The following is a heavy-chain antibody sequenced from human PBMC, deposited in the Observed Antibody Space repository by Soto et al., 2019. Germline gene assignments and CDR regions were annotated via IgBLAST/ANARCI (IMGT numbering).Heavy chain of an antibody. CDR3: ASPNHIAVAGTGIEYYCDY. CDR2: IIPILGIA. CDR1: GGTFSSYT. Sequence: QVQLVQSGAEVKKPGSSVKVSCKASGGTFSSYTISWVRQAPGQGLEWMGRIIPILGIANYAQKFQGRVTNTADKSTSTAYMELRSLRSEDTAVYYCASPNHIAVAGTGIEYYCDYWGQGTLVTVSS. J-gene: IGHJ4*02. V-gene: IGHV1-69*02. D-gene: IGHD6-19*01.